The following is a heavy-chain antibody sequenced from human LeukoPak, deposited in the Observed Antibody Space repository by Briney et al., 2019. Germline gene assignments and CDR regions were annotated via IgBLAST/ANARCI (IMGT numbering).Heavy chain of an antibody. J-gene: IGHJ6*03. V-gene: IGHV3-23*01. D-gene: IGHD5-18*01. CDR1: GFTFSSYA. CDR2: ISGSGGST. CDR3: AREMRKLSYMDV. Sequence: GALRLSCAASGFTFSSYAMSWVRQAPGKGLEWVSAISGSGGSTYYADSVKGRFTISRDNSKNTLYLQMNSLRAEDTAVYYCAREMRKLSYMDVWGKGTTVTVSS.